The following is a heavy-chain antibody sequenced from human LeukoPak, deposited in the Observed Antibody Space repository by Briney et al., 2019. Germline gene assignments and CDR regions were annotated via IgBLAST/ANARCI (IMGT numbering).Heavy chain of an antibody. J-gene: IGHJ1*01. Sequence: SETLSLTCTVSGGFISSSSYYWGWIRQHPGKGLEWIGDIYYSERTYYNPSLRSRVSISLDTSMNHFSLTLSSVTAADRAVYYCARRRYYDSTGYFGWGRGCLVIVSS. CDR3: ARRRYYDSTGYFG. CDR1: GGFISSSSYY. CDR2: IYYSERT. D-gene: IGHD3-22*01. V-gene: IGHV4-39*02.